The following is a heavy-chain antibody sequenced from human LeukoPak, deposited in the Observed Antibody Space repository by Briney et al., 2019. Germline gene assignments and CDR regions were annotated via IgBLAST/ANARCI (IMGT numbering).Heavy chain of an antibody. D-gene: IGHD1-1*01. CDR3: AKEGAEYNLNA. Sequence: PGGSLRLSCAASGFTVISNYMSWVRQAPGKGLEWVSVIYSGGSTYYADSVKGRFTISRDNSKNTLYLQMTSLRADDTAVFYCAKEGAEYNLNAWGQGTLVTVSS. V-gene: IGHV3-53*01. CDR1: GFTVISNY. CDR2: IYSGGST. J-gene: IGHJ5*02.